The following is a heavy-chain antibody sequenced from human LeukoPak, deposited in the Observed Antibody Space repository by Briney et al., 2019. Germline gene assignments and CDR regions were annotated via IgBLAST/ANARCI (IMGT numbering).Heavy chain of an antibody. CDR1: GFMFSSNW. CDR2: IKEDGTET. D-gene: IGHD5-24*01. J-gene: IGHJ4*02. CDR3: AKEGRSLQTY. V-gene: IGHV3-7*03. Sequence: GGSLRLSCAASGFMFSSNWMSWVRLAPGKGLEWVANIKEDGTETYYVDSVKGRFTISRDNAENSLYLQMNSLRVEDTAVYYCAKEGRSLQTYWGQGALVTVSS.